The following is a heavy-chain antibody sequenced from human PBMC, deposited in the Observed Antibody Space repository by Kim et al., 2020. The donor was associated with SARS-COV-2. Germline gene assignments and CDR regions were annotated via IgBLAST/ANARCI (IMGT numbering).Heavy chain of an antibody. CDR3: ARLGWELPGGFDY. V-gene: IGHV3-21*01. J-gene: IGHJ4*02. D-gene: IGHD1-26*01. CDR1: GFTFSSYS. Sequence: GGSLRLSCAASGFTFSSYSMNWVRQAPGKGLEWVSSISSSSSYIYYADSVKGRFTISRDNAKNSLYLQMNSLRAEDTAVYYCARLGWELPGGFDYWGQGTLVTVSS. CDR2: ISSSSSYI.